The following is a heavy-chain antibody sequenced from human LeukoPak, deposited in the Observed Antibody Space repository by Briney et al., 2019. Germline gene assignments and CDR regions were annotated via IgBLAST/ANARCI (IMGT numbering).Heavy chain of an antibody. Sequence: RASVKVSCKASGYTFNDYYMHWVRQAPGQGLEWMGWINPNSGGTNYAQKFQGRVNMTRDTSITTAYMELSRLRSDDTAVFYCVRDMFGSGSMFGHWGQGTLVTVSS. V-gene: IGHV1-2*02. J-gene: IGHJ4*02. CDR3: VRDMFGSGSMFGH. CDR2: INPNSGGT. D-gene: IGHD3-10*01. CDR1: GYTFNDYY.